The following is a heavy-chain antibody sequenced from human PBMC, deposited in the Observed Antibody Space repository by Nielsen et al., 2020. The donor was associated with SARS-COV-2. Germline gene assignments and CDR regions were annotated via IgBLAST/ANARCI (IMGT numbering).Heavy chain of an antibody. Sequence: SLKISCAASGFTFDDYAMHWVRQAPGKGLEWVSGISWNSGSIGYADSVKGRFTISRDNAKNTLYLQMNSLRAEDTAVYYCARDFGYCSGRSCTYYGMNVWGQGTTVTV. CDR3: ARDFGYCSGRSCTYYGMNV. J-gene: IGHJ6*02. V-gene: IGHV3-9*01. CDR2: ISWNSGSI. D-gene: IGHD2-15*01. CDR1: GFTFDDYA.